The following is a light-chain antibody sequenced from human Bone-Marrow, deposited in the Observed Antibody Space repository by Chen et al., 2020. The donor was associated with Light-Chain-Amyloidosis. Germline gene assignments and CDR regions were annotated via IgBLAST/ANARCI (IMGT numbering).Light chain of an antibody. V-gene: IGLV3-25*03. CDR3: QSADSSGTYEVI. Sequence: SYVLTKPPSVSVSPVQTARITCSGDDLPTKYAYWYQQKPGQAPVLVIHRDTERPSGISERFSGSSSGTTATLTISGVQAEDEADYHCQSADSSGTYEVIFGGGTKLTVL. J-gene: IGLJ2*01. CDR1: DLPTKY. CDR2: RDT.